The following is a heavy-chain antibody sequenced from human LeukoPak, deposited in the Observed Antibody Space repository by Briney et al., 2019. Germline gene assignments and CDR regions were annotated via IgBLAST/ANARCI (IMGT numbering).Heavy chain of an antibody. CDR3: ARRFEDSSSYDY. CDR2: IYPGDSDT. J-gene: IGHJ4*02. D-gene: IGHD6-13*01. Sequence: GESLKISCRGSGYNFTSYWIAWVRQMPGKGLEWMGIIYPGDSDTRYSPSFQGQVTISADKSISTAYLQWSSLKASDTAMYYCARRFEDSSSYDYWGQGTLVTVSS. CDR1: GYNFTSYW. V-gene: IGHV5-51*01.